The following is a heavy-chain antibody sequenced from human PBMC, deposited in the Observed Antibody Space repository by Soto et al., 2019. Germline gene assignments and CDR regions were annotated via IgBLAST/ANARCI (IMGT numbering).Heavy chain of an antibody. CDR1: GASVNSGGYD. J-gene: IGHJ4*02. Sequence: PSQTLSLTCTVSGASVNSGGYDWSWIRQPPGKGLEWIGFIFYNGGTSYNPSLGSRVTISADTSKTLFSLNLNFVTAADTAVYYCARGDHGPRRFYFDTWGQGTLVTVSS. CDR2: IFYNGGT. D-gene: IGHD2-8*01. V-gene: IGHV4-61*03. CDR3: ARGDHGPRRFYFDT.